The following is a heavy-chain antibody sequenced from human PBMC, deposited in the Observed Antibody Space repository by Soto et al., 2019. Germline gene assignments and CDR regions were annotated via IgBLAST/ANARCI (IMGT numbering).Heavy chain of an antibody. Sequence: SETLSLTCTVSGGSISSYYWSWIRQPPGKGLEWIGYIYYSGSTNYNPSLKSRVTISVDTSKNQFSLKLSAVTAADTAVYYCARHYKQQLGPGGWLDPWGQGTLVTVPS. CDR2: IYYSGST. D-gene: IGHD6-13*01. V-gene: IGHV4-59*08. J-gene: IGHJ5*02. CDR1: GGSISSYY. CDR3: ARHYKQQLGPGGWLDP.